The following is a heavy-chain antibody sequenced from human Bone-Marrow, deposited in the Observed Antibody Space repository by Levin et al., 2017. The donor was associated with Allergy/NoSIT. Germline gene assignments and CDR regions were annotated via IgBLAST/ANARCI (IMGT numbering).Heavy chain of an antibody. CDR3: ARDAKAYCSSSSCYRGTWFGP. CDR1: GYSFNNYG. J-gene: IGHJ5*02. D-gene: IGHD2-2*01. V-gene: IGHV1-18*01. CDR2: ISPFSADS. Sequence: GASVKVSCKASGYSFNNYGINWVRQAPGQGLEWMGWISPFSADSKSSAKFQGRVTLTTDTSTSTAYMELRSLRSDDTAVYYCARDAKAYCSSSSCYRGTWFGPWGQGTLVAVSS.